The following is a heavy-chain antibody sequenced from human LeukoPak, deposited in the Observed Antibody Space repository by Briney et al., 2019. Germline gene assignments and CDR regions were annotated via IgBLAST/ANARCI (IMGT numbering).Heavy chain of an antibody. CDR3: VKEAYYGWGSSPTFYFDH. V-gene: IGHV3-30*18. CDR1: GFTFSSYG. CDR2: ISHDVKTT. J-gene: IGHJ4*02. Sequence: GSLRLSCAASGFTFSSYGIHWVRRAPDKGLEWVAVISHDVKTTYYADSAKGRFTISRDNSRNTVFLQMNRLRPEDTAVYYCVKEAYYGWGSSPTFYFDHWGQGTRVTVSS. D-gene: IGHD3-10*01.